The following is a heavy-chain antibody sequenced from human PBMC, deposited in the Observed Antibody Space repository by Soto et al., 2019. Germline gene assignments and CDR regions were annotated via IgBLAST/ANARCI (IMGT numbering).Heavy chain of an antibody. V-gene: IGHV1-8*01. CDR3: ARGTAYDYIWGSPFDLHNWFDP. D-gene: IGHD3-16*01. CDR1: GYTFTSYD. Sequence: ASVKVSCKASGYTFTSYDISWVRQATGQGLEWMGWMNPNSGNTGYAQKFQGRVTMTRNTSISTAYMELSSLRSEDTAVYYCARGTAYDYIWGSPFDLHNWFDPWGQGTLVTVSS. CDR2: MNPNSGNT. J-gene: IGHJ5*02.